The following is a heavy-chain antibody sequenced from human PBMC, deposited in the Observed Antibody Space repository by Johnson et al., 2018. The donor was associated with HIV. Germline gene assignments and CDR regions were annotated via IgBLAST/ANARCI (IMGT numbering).Heavy chain of an antibody. CDR2: ISYDGSNT. CDR3: ARSGGSYQRAHDAFDI. V-gene: IGHV3-30*03. CDR1: GFTLTNYG. J-gene: IGHJ3*02. D-gene: IGHD1-26*01. Sequence: QVQLVESGGGVVQPGRSLRLSCAVSGFTLTNYGIHWVRQAPDKGLEWVALISYDGSNTYYADSVMGRFTLSRDISKNTLYLQMNSLRAEDTAGYYCARSGGSYQRAHDAFDIWGQGTMVTVSS.